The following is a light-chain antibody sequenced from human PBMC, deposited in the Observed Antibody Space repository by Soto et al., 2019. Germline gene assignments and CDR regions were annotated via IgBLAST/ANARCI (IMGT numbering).Light chain of an antibody. CDR1: STDVGGYNY. CDR2: DVS. J-gene: IGLJ2*01. Sequence: QSVLTQPASVSGSPGQSITISCTGTSTDVGGYNYVSWYQQHPGKAPKVMIYDVSKRPSGVSNRFSGSKSGNTASLTISGLQVEDEADYYTSTTTRVVFGGGTKLTVL. CDR3: STTTRVV. V-gene: IGLV2-14*03.